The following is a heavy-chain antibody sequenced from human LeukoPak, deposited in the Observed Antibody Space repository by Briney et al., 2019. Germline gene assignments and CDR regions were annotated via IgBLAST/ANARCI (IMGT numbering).Heavy chain of an antibody. Sequence: GGSLRLSCAASGFPFSNYWMHWVRQAPGKGLVWVSRVNSDGSTTNYADSVKGRFTISRDNAEKTLYMRMNSLRPEDTAVYYCARGYYSSSRFDSWGQGTLVTFSS. CDR3: ARGYYSSSRFDS. CDR1: GFPFSNYW. CDR2: VNSDGSTT. D-gene: IGHD6-13*01. V-gene: IGHV3-74*01. J-gene: IGHJ4*02.